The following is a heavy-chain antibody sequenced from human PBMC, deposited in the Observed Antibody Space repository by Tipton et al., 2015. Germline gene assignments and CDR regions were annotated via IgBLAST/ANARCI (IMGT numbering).Heavy chain of an antibody. D-gene: IGHD6-13*01. CDR2: IQTSGNT. CDR1: GDSISNYF. CDR3: ARGGVGSSWVDY. V-gene: IGHV4-4*07. J-gene: IGHJ4*02. Sequence: LRLSCSIPGDSISNYFWSWIRQPAGKGLEWVGRIQTSGNTNYNPSLKRRVTISLDTSRNQFSLNLTSVTAADTAVYYCARGGVGSSWVDYWGQGILVTVSS.